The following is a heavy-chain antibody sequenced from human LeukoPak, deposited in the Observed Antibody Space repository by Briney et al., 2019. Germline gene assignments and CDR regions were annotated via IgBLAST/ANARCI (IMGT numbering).Heavy chain of an antibody. CDR3: ARSPHNSAWYEKWFDP. J-gene: IGHJ5*02. D-gene: IGHD6-19*01. Sequence: PSETLSLTCTVSGRSISTYYWSWIRQSPGKGLEWIADMSASGGTNYNPSLESRVTVSIDSSKNQFSLKLSSVTAADPAVFYCARSPHNSAWYEKWFDPWGQGTLVTVSS. V-gene: IGHV4-4*08. CDR1: GRSISTYY. CDR2: MSASGGT.